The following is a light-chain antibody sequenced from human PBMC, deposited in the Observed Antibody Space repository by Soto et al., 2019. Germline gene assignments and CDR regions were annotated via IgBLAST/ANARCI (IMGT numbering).Light chain of an antibody. CDR1: QSVSSN. CDR3: QKYGSSPLT. V-gene: IGKV3-20*01. CDR2: GAS. J-gene: IGKJ4*01. Sequence: EIVMTQSPATLSLSPGERATLSCVASQSVSSNLAWYQQKPGQAPRLLIHGASTRATGTPDRFSGSGSGTDFTLTISRLEPEDFAVYYCQKYGSSPLTFGGGTKVDI.